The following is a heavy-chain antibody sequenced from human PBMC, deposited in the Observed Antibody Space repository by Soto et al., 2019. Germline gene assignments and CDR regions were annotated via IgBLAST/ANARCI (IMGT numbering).Heavy chain of an antibody. J-gene: IGHJ4*02. CDR3: TRIGVGYYYGSGSSDY. CDR2: IRSKAYGGTT. D-gene: IGHD3-10*01. V-gene: IGHV3-49*03. Sequence: GGSLRLSCTASGFTFGDYAMSWFRQAPGKGLEWVGFIRSKAYGGTTEYAASVKGRFTISRDDSKSIAYLQMNSLKTEDTAVYYCTRIGVGYYYGSGSSDYWGQGTLVTVSS. CDR1: GFTFGDYA.